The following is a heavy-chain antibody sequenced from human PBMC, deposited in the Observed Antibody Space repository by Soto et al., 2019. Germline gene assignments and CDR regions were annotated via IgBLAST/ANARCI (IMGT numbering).Heavy chain of an antibody. CDR1: GGTFSSYT. J-gene: IGHJ4*02. D-gene: IGHD2-21*02. CDR3: ARAPPVTSLDASASTESYY. V-gene: IGHV1-69*02. Sequence: QVQLVQSGAEVKKPGSSVKVSCKASGGTFSSYTISWVRQAPGQGLEWMGRIIPILGIANYAQKFQGRVTITVDKSTSTAYMELSSLRSEYMAVYYCARAPPVTSLDASASTESYYWGQGTLVTVSS. CDR2: IIPILGIA.